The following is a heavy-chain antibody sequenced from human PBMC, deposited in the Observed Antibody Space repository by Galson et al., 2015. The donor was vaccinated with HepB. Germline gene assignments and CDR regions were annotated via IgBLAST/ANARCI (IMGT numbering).Heavy chain of an antibody. J-gene: IGHJ4*02. D-gene: IGHD3-10*01. CDR2: ISSSTTYM. CDR1: RFAFSSYS. V-gene: IGHV3-21*01. CDR3: ATVEILVVRGGLRTRSYFDY. Sequence: SLRLSCAASRFAFSSYSMTWVRQAPGKGLEWVSSISSSTTYMYYADSVKGRFTISRDNARNSLYLQMNSLRAEDTAVYHCATVEILVVRGGLRTRSYFDYWGRGTLVTVSS.